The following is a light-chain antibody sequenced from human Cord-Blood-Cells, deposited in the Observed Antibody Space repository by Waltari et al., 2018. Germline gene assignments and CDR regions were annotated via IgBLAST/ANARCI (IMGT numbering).Light chain of an antibody. CDR1: SSDVGGYNS. V-gene: IGLV2-14*01. Sequence: QSALTQPASVSGSPGQSITISCTGTSSDVGGYNSVSWYQQHPGKAPKIMIYEVSNRTSGVSNRFSGSKSGNPASLTISVLQAEDEADYYCSSYTSSSTLWVFGGGTKLTVL. CDR3: SSYTSSSTLWV. J-gene: IGLJ3*02. CDR2: EVS.